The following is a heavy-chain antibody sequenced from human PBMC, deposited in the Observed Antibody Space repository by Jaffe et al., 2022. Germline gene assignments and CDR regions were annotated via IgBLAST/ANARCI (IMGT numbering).Heavy chain of an antibody. J-gene: IGHJ6*03. CDR1: GFTFSSYS. CDR3: ARVYDFWSGSFAPYYYYMDV. V-gene: IGHV3-21*01. Sequence: EVQLVESGGGLVKPGGSLRLSCAASGFTFSSYSMNWVRQAPGKGLEWVSSISSSSSYIYYADSVKGRFTISRDNAKNSLYLQMNSLRAEDTAVYYCARVYDFWSGSFAPYYYYMDVWGKGTTVTVSS. CDR2: ISSSSSYI. D-gene: IGHD3-3*01.